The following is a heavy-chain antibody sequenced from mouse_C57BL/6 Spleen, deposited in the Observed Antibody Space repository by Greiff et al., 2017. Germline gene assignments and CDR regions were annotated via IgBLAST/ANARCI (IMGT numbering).Heavy chain of an antibody. CDR1: GFTFSDYY. CDR3: ARHHNWDGWYFDV. D-gene: IGHD4-1*01. J-gene: IGHJ1*03. CDR2: ISNGGGST. Sequence: DVMLVESGGGLVQPGGSLKLSCAASGFTFSDYYMYWVRQTPEKRLEWVAYISNGGGSTYYPDTVKGRFTISRDNAKNTLYLQMSRLKSEDTAMYYCARHHNWDGWYFDVWGTGTTVTVSS. V-gene: IGHV5-12*01.